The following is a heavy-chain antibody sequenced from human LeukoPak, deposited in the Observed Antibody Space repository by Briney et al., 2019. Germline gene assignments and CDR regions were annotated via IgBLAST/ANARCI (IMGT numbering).Heavy chain of an antibody. J-gene: IGHJ3*02. Sequence: PSETLSLTCTVSGGSISSYYWSWIRQPPGKGLEWIGYNYYSGSPNYNPSLKSRVTISVDTSKNQFSLKLSSVTAADTAVYYCARGGSGWYPAAFDIWGQGTMVTVSS. D-gene: IGHD6-19*01. V-gene: IGHV4-59*01. CDR1: GGSISSYY. CDR3: ARGGSGWYPAAFDI. CDR2: NYYSGSP.